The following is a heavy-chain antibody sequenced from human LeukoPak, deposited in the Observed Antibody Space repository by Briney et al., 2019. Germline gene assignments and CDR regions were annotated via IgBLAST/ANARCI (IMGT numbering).Heavy chain of an antibody. CDR1: GFTVSGYY. CDR3: AKDLGSGWYDPGYYFDY. V-gene: IGHV3-53*01. CDR2: IYSDGSA. Sequence: PGGSLRLSCAASGFTVSGYYMNWVRQAPGKGLEWVSVIYSDGSAYYADSVKGRFTISRDNSKNTLYLQMNSLRAEDTAVYYCAKDLGSGWYDPGYYFDYWGQGTLVTVSS. J-gene: IGHJ4*02. D-gene: IGHD6-19*01.